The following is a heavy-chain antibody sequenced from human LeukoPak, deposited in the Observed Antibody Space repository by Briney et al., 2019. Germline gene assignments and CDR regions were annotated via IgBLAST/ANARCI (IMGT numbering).Heavy chain of an antibody. CDR1: GGTFSSYA. J-gene: IGHJ4*02. V-gene: IGHV1-8*03. D-gene: IGHD6-6*01. CDR2: MSPNSGNT. CDR3: ASGYSSSSLFDY. Sequence: GASVKVSCKASGGTFSSYAINWVRQAAGQGLEWMGWMSPNSGNTGYAQKFQGRVTITRNISISTAYMELNSLRSEDTAVYYCASGYSSSSLFDYWGQGTLVTVSS.